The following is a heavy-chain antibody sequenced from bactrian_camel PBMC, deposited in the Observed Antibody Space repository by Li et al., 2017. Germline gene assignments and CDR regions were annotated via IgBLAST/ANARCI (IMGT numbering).Heavy chain of an antibody. CDR1: GFTSYRCG. CDR3: AVKTYCSGPANLREYNY. V-gene: IGHV3S55*01. Sequence: HVQLVESGGGSVEAGGSLTISCYVPGFTSYRCGVDWYRQPAGKQREWVSSFSRGGSSTYADSVKGRFTISKDLGKDLVYLQMDRLKPEDTGMYYCAVKTYCSGPANLREYNYWGQGTQVTVS. J-gene: IGHJ4*01. D-gene: IGHD2*01. CDR2: FSRGGSS.